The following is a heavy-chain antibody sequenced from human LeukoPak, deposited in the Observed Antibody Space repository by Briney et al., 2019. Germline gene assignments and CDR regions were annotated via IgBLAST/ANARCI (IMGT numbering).Heavy chain of an antibody. Sequence: GGSLRLSCAASGFTLSSYAMSWVCQALGKGLEWVSAISGSGGSTYYADSVKGRFTISRDNSKNTLYLQMNSLRAEDTAVYYCAKAPTGCSSGWYLAFDYWGQGTLVTVSS. J-gene: IGHJ4*02. CDR3: AKAPTGCSSGWYLAFDY. D-gene: IGHD6-19*01. V-gene: IGHV3-23*01. CDR1: GFTLSSYA. CDR2: ISGSGGST.